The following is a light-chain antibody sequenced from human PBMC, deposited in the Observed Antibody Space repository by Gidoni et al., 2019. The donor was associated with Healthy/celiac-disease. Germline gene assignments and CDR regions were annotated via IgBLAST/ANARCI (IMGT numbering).Light chain of an antibody. V-gene: IGLV1-44*01. CDR1: SSNIGSNT. CDR3: AAWDDSLNGYVV. J-gene: IGLJ2*01. CDR2: SNN. Sequence: QSVLTQPPSASGTPGPRVTISCSGSSSNIGSNTLNWYQQLPGTAPKLLIYSNNQRPSGVPDRFSGSKSGTSASLAISGLQSEAEADYYCAAWDDSLNGYVVFGGGTKLTVL.